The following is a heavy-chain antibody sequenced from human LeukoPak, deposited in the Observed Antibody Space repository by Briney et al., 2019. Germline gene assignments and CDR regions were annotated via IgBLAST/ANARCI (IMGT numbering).Heavy chain of an antibody. Sequence: SETLSLTCTVSGGSISSGGYFWSWIRQHPGKGLEWIGYIYFSGSTYYNPSLKSRVTISVDTSKNQFSLKLSSVTAADTAVYYCARAAGYSSGWYLDYWGQGTLVTVSS. CDR1: GGSISSGGYF. CDR3: ARAAGYSSGWYLDY. V-gene: IGHV4-31*03. J-gene: IGHJ4*02. CDR2: IYFSGST. D-gene: IGHD6-19*01.